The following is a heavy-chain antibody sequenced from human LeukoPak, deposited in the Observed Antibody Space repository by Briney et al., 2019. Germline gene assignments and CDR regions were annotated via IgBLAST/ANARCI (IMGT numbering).Heavy chain of an antibody. CDR1: GYTFTSYG. J-gene: IGHJ4*02. D-gene: IGHD2-15*01. Sequence: ASVKVSCKASGYTFTSYGISWVRQAPGQGLEWMGWISAYNGNTNSAQKLQGRVTMTTDTSTSTAYMELRSLRSDDTAVYYCARGYCSGGSCYTFDYWGRGTLVTVSS. V-gene: IGHV1-18*01. CDR3: ARGYCSGGSCYTFDY. CDR2: ISAYNGNT.